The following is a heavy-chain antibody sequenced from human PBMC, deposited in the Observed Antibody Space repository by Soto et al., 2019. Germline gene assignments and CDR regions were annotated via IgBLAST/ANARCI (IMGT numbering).Heavy chain of an antibody. CDR1: GFTFSSYS. CDR3: ARDESEDYYYYGMDV. J-gene: IGHJ6*02. CDR2: ISSSSSYI. V-gene: IGHV3-21*01. Sequence: GGSLRLSCAASGFTFSSYSMNWVRQAPGKGLEWVSSISSSSSYIYYADSVKGRITISRDNAKNSLYLQMNSLRAEDTAVYYCARDESEDYYYYGMDVWGQGTTVTVSS.